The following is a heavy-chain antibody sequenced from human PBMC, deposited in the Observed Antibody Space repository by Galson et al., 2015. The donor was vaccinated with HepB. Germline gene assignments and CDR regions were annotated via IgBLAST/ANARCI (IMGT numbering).Heavy chain of an antibody. CDR1: GYTLTSYG. CDR3: ARDQLGVATTIGDYYYGMDV. J-gene: IGHJ6*02. Sequence: SVKVSCKASGYTLTSYGISWVRQAPGRGLEWMGWISAYNGNINYAQKLQGRVTMTTDTSTSTAYMEVRSLRSDDTAVYYCARDQLGVATTIGDYYYGMDVWGQGTTVTVSS. CDR2: ISAYNGNI. V-gene: IGHV1-18*01. D-gene: IGHD2-21*02.